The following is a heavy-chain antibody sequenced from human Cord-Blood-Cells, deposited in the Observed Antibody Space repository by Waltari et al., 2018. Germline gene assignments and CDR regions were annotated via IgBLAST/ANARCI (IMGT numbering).Heavy chain of an antibody. CDR3: ARYGSGSSYYYYYGMDV. CDR2: IYYSGST. Sequence: QLQLQESGPGLVKPSETLSLTCTVSGGSIRSSSYYWGWIRQPPGKGLEWIGSIYYSGSTYNNPSLKSRVTISVDTSKSQFSLKLSSVTAADTAVYYCARYGSGSSYYYYYGMDVWGQGTTVTVSS. D-gene: IGHD3-10*01. V-gene: IGHV4-39*01. CDR1: GGSIRSSSYY. J-gene: IGHJ6*02.